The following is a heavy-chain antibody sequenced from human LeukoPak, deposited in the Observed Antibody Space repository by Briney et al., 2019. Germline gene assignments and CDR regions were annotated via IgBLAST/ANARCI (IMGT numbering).Heavy chain of an antibody. D-gene: IGHD3-10*01. CDR1: GYTFTSYD. CDR3: ARDRITMVRGVIDY. Sequence: GASVKVSCKASGYTFTSYDINWVRQATGQGLEWMGWMNPNSGNTNYAQKLQGRVTMTTDTSTSTAYMELRSLRSDDTAVYYCARDRITMVRGVIDYWGQGTLVTVSS. V-gene: IGHV1-18*01. J-gene: IGHJ4*02. CDR2: MNPNSGNT.